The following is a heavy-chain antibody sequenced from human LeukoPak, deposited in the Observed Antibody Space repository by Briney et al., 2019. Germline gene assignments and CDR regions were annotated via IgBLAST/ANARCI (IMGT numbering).Heavy chain of an antibody. V-gene: IGHV5-51*01. CDR2: IYPGDSDT. Sequence: GESLKISCKGSGYSFTSYWIGWVRQMPGKGLEWMGIIYPGDSDTRYSPSFQGQVTISADKSISTAYLQWSSLKASDTAMYCCAGYSSSSEGDFDYWGQGTLVTVSS. J-gene: IGHJ4*02. CDR1: GYSFTSYW. CDR3: AGYSSSSEGDFDY. D-gene: IGHD6-6*01.